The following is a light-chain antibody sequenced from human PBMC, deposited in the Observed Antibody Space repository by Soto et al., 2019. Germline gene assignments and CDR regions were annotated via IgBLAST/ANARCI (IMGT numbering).Light chain of an antibody. J-gene: IGKJ1*01. CDR2: DTS. CDR3: QQYGSSPRT. V-gene: IGKV3-11*01. CDR1: QSVSRY. Sequence: EIVLTQSPATLSLSPGERATLSCRASQSVSRYLAWYQQKPGQAPRLLIYDTSKRATGIPARFSGSGSGTDFTLTISRLEPEDSAVYYCQQYGSSPRTFGQGTKVDIK.